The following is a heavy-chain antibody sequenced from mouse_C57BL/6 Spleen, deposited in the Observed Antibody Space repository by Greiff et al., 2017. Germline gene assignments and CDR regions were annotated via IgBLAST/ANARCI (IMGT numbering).Heavy chain of an antibody. CDR1: GFNIKDDY. V-gene: IGHV14-4*01. CDR3: TTIRNYYGSSPY. D-gene: IGHD1-1*01. Sequence: EVQLQQSGAELVRPGASVKLSCTASGFNIKDDYMHWVKQRPEQGLEWIGWIDPENGDTEYASKFQGKATITADTSSNTAYLQLSSLTSEDTAVYYCTTIRNYYGSSPYWGQGTTLTVSS. J-gene: IGHJ2*01. CDR2: IDPENGDT.